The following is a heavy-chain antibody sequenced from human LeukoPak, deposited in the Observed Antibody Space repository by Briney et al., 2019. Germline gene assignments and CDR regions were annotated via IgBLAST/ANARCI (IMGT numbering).Heavy chain of an antibody. D-gene: IGHD3-10*01. Sequence: SETLSLTCTVSGGSISSGGYYWSWIRQHPGKGLEWIGYIYYSGSTYYNPSLKSRVTISVDTSKNQFSLKLSSVTAADTAVYYCARTRQTYYYGSGKGDAFDIWGQGTMVTVSS. CDR2: IYYSGST. CDR1: GGSISSGGYY. V-gene: IGHV4-31*03. J-gene: IGHJ3*02. CDR3: ARTRQTYYYGSGKGDAFDI.